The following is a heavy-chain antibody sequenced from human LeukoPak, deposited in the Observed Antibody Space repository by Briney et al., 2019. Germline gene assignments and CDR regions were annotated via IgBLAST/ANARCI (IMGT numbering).Heavy chain of an antibody. V-gene: IGHV4-34*01. CDR1: GGSFRGYY. D-gene: IGHD6-19*01. CDR2: INHSGST. Sequence: SETLSLTCAVYGGSFRGYYWSWIRQPPGKGLEWIGEINHSGSTNYNPSLKSRVTITVDTSKNQFSLKLSSVTAADTAVYHCARGPIIAVAGSSGFDYWGQGTLVTVSS. J-gene: IGHJ4*02. CDR3: ARGPIIAVAGSSGFDY.